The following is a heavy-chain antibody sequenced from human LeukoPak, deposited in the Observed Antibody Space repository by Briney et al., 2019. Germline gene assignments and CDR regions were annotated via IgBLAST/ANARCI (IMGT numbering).Heavy chain of an antibody. D-gene: IGHD6-6*01. J-gene: IGHJ4*02. Sequence: PSETLSLTCAVYGGSFSGYYWSWIRQPPGKGLEWIGEINHSGSTNYNPSLKSRVTISVDTSKNQFSLKLSSVTAADTAVYYCARQAAREFDYWGQGTLVTVSS. V-gene: IGHV4-34*01. CDR3: ARQAAREFDY. CDR2: INHSGST. CDR1: GGSFSGYY.